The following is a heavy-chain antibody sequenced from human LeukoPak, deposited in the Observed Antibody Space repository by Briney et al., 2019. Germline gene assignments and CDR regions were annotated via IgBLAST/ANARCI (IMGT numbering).Heavy chain of an antibody. D-gene: IGHD3-9*01. Sequence: GESLKISCKGSGYTLTELSMHWVRQAPGKGLEWMGGFDPEDGETIYAQKFQGRVTMTEDTSTDTAYMELSSLRSEDTAVYYCATDLRDLTEYWGQGTLVTVSS. CDR2: FDPEDGET. V-gene: IGHV1-24*01. CDR1: GYTLTELS. J-gene: IGHJ4*02. CDR3: ATDLRDLTEY.